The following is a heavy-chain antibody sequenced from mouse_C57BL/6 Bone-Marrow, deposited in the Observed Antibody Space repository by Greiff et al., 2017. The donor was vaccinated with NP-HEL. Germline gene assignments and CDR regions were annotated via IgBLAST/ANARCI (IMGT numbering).Heavy chain of an antibody. D-gene: IGHD2-4*01. CDR1: EYEFPSHD. CDR3: ARPSTMITTRWYFDV. Sequence: EVQWVESGGGLVQPGESLKLSCESNEYEFPSHDMSWVRKTPEKRLELVAAINSDGGSTYYPDTMERRFIISRDNTKKTLYLQMSSLRSEDTALYYCARPSTMITTRWYFDVWGTGTTVTVSS. V-gene: IGHV5-2*01. J-gene: IGHJ1*03. CDR2: INSDGGST.